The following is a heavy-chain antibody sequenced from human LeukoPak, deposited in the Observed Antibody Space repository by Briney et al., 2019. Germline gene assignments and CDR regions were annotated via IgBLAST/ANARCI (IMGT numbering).Heavy chain of an antibody. CDR3: ARTSTTYYFDY. J-gene: IGHJ4*02. V-gene: IGHV4-59*01. CDR1: GGSISSYY. CDR2: VYYSGST. D-gene: IGHD2/OR15-2a*01. Sequence: PSETLSLTCTVSGGSISSYYWSWIRQPPGKGLEWIGYVYYSGSTNYNPSLKSRVTISIDTSKNQFSLKPSSVTAANTAVYYCARTSTTYYFDYWGQGSLVTVSS.